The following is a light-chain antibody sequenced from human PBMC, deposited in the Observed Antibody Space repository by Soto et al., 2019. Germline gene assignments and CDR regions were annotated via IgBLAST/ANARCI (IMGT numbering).Light chain of an antibody. J-gene: IGKJ1*01. V-gene: IGKV1-5*03. Sequence: IRMAQSPSTLSASVGDRVTITCRSTQTISTSLAWYQQIPGRAPKLLIYKASILDTGVPSRFSGSGSGTEFTLTISSLQPDDFATYYCKQYKTYSTFCQGTQVEIK. CDR1: QTISTS. CDR2: KAS. CDR3: KQYKTYST.